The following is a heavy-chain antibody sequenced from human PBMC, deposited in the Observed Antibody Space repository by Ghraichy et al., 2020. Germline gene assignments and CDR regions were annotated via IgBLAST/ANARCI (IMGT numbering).Heavy chain of an antibody. J-gene: IGHJ6*02. Sequence: GESLNISCAASGFTFNTYSMHWVRQAPGKGLEWVAVISHDGGSKYYAASVKGRFTVSRDNSMNTLYLQMNSLRPEDTAAYYCARDIKSSSWSYYYYAMDVWGQGTTVTVSS. CDR1: GFTFNTYS. CDR2: ISHDGGSK. D-gene: IGHD6-13*01. V-gene: IGHV3-30-3*01. CDR3: ARDIKSSSWSYYYYAMDV.